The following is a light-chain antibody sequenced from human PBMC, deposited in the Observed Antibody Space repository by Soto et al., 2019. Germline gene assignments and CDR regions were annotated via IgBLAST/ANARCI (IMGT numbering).Light chain of an antibody. CDR1: QGISRY. Sequence: DIQITQSPSSVSAAVGDSVTITCRANQGISRYLSWYQQKPGRAPKLLISAASTLQSGVPARFSGSGSGTDFTLSITSLQPEDFATYYCQQLNTYPVTFGGGTKVDIK. CDR2: AAS. J-gene: IGKJ4*01. CDR3: QQLNTYPVT. V-gene: IGKV1-9*01.